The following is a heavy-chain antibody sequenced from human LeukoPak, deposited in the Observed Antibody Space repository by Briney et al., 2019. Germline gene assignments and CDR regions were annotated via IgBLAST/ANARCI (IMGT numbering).Heavy chain of an antibody. CDR2: IASDGSST. CDR1: GFTFSSYW. V-gene: IGHV3-74*01. CDR3: ARGRPHGNDY. J-gene: IGHJ4*02. Sequence: GGSLRLSCAASGFTFSSYWMNWVRQAPGKGLVWVSRIASDGSSTNYADSVKGRFSISRDNAKNTLYLQMNSLRVEDTAVYYCARGRPHGNDYWGQGTLVTVSS. D-gene: IGHD4-23*01.